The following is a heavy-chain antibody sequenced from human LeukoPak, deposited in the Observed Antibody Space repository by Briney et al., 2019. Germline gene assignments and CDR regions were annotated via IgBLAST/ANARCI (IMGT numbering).Heavy chain of an antibody. J-gene: IGHJ4*02. CDR3: VRQHYNDNSAPGPY. D-gene: IGHD3-22*01. Sequence: ASVKVSCKASGYTFTGYYIHWVRQAPGQGLEWMGWINPNSGDTNYAQKFQGRVTMTRDTSISTAYMEMSRLRSDDTAVFYCVRQHYNDNSAPGPYWGQGTLVTVSS. V-gene: IGHV1-2*02. CDR2: INPNSGDT. CDR1: GYTFTGYY.